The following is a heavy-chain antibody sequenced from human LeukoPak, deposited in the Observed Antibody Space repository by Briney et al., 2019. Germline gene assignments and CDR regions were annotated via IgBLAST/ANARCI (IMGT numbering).Heavy chain of an antibody. CDR3: AREVILNAAYCSDCNSGQFFDH. CDR1: GYMFNAYG. J-gene: IGHJ4*02. CDR2: ISSYNGNT. Sequence: ASVKVSCKASGYMFNAYGISWVRQALGQGLEWMGWISSYNGNTNYPQKFQGRVTVTTDTSTTTAYMELTSLTSDDTAMYYCAREVILNAAYCSDCNSGQFFDHWGQGTLVTVSS. D-gene: IGHD2-15*01. V-gene: IGHV1-18*04.